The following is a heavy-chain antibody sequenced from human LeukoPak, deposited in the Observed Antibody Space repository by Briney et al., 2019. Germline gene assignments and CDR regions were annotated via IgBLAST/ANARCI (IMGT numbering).Heavy chain of an antibody. D-gene: IGHD3-16*01. Sequence: GRSLRLSCAASGFTFSSYGMHWVRQAPGKGLEWVAVIWYDGSNKYYADSVKGRFTISRDNSKNTLYLQMNSLRAEDTAVYYCGRGGVYLDYGGKEPLVTVSS. CDR1: GFTFSSYG. CDR2: IWYDGSNK. J-gene: IGHJ4*02. V-gene: IGHV3-33*01. CDR3: GRGGVYLDY.